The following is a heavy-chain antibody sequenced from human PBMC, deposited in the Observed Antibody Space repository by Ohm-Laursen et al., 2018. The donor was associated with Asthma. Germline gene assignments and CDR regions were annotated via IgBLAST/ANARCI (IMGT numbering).Heavy chain of an antibody. V-gene: IGHV3-30-3*01. D-gene: IGHD3-10*01. J-gene: IGHJ4*02. CDR3: ARDSRSMYYYGSGFTL. CDR2: ISYDGSNK. Sequence: SLRLSCAASGFTFSSYAMHWVRQAPGKGLEWVAVISYDGSNKYYADSVKGRFTISRDNSKNTLYLQMNSLRAEDTAVYYCARDSRSMYYYGSGFTLWGQGTLVTVSS. CDR1: GFTFSSYA.